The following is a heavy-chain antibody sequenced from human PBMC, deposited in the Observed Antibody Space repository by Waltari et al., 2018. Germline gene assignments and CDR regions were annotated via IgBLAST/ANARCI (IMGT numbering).Heavy chain of an antibody. V-gene: IGHV4-34*01. CDR3: ALGQLWYHGYFDY. Sequence: QLQLQESGPGLVKPSETLSLTCAVYGGSFSGYYWSWIRQPPGKGLEWIGEINHSGSTNYNPSLKSRVTISVDTSKNQFSLKLSSVTAADTAVYYCALGQLWYHGYFDYWGQGTLVTVSS. D-gene: IGHD5-18*01. CDR1: GGSFSGYY. CDR2: INHSGST. J-gene: IGHJ4*02.